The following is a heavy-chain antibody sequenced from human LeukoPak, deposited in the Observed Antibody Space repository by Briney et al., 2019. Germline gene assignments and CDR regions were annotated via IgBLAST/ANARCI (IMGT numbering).Heavy chain of an antibody. J-gene: IGHJ4*02. D-gene: IGHD3-9*01. CDR3: ARVSYDILTGSDY. CDR2: VSGGGGTT. V-gene: IGHV3-23*01. Sequence: GGSLRLSCAASGFTFSSYAMSWVRQAPGKGLEWVSTVSGGGGTTYYADSVKGRFTISRDNSKNTLYLQMNSLRAEDTAVYYCARVSYDILTGSDYWGQGTLVTVSS. CDR1: GFTFSSYA.